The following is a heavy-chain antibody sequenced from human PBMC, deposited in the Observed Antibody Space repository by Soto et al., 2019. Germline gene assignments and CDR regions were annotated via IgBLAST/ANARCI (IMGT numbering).Heavy chain of an antibody. D-gene: IGHD6-19*01. V-gene: IGHV4-4*02. Sequence: QVQLQESGPGLVKPSGTLSLTCAVSGGSISSSNWWRWVRQPPGKGLEWIGEIYHSGSTNYNPSLKGRVTISVDKSKNQFALKLSSVTAADTGVYYWAKEIAVAGTGLDLFDYWGQGTLVTVSS. CDR3: AKEIAVAGTGLDLFDY. CDR1: GGSISSSNW. J-gene: IGHJ4*02. CDR2: IYHSGST.